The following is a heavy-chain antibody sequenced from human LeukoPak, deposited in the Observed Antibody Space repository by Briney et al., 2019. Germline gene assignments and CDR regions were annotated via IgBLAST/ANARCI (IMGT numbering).Heavy chain of an antibody. D-gene: IGHD3-9*01. Sequence: GGSLRLSCAAAGFPFSDRYMSWIRQAPGKGMEWVAYISLNSDNIHYADSVKGRFTISRDNAKNSLFLQLTSLRAEDTAVYYCVTETGWLFDFWGQGILVTVSS. J-gene: IGHJ4*02. CDR3: VTETGWLFDF. V-gene: IGHV3-11*04. CDR1: GFPFSDRY. CDR2: ISLNSDNI.